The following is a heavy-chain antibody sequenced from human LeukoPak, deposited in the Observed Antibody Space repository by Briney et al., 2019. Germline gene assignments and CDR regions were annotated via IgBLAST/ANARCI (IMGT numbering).Heavy chain of an antibody. Sequence: GGDVSLYGAGSGFTLRGYEMNWARQATGKGVEGVSYISTTGETIHYADSGKGRFTISRDNAKSSLYLQMNSLRAEDTAIYYWAREELVAAAFDLWGQGTRVTVSS. D-gene: IGHD2-15*01. CDR3: AREELVAAAFDL. V-gene: IGHV3-48*03. CDR2: ISTTGETI. CDR1: GFTLRGYE. J-gene: IGHJ4*02.